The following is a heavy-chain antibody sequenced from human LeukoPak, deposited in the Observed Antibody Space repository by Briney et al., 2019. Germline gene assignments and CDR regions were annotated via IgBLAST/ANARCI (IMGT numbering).Heavy chain of an antibody. CDR1: GFTFSSYA. V-gene: IGHV3-23*01. CDR2: ISGSGGST. CDR3: AKDNRIAVAGTPDY. Sequence: GGSLRLSCAASGFTFSSYAMSWVRQAPGKGLEWVSAISGSGGSTYYADSVKGRFTISRDNSKNTLYLQMNSLRAEDTAVYYCAKDNRIAVAGTPDYWGQGTLVTVSS. D-gene: IGHD6-19*01. J-gene: IGHJ4*02.